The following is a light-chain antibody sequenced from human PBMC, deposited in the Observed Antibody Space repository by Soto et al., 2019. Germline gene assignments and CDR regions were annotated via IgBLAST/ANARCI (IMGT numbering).Light chain of an antibody. CDR3: QQYDYSRT. Sequence: DIQLTQSPSTLSASVGDSVTITCRASQNVTTSMAWYQHKPGRAPKLLIFDVSNLESGVPSRFSGGGSGTDFTLNISSLHSDDFATYYCQQYDYSRTFGRGTKVDLK. CDR2: DVS. J-gene: IGKJ1*01. V-gene: IGKV1-5*01. CDR1: QNVTTS.